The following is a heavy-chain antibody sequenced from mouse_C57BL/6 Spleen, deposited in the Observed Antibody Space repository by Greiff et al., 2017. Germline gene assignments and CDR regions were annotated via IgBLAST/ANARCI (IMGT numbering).Heavy chain of an antibody. CDR3: ARVSNYGAMDY. CDR1: GYTFTSYW. V-gene: IGHV1-50*01. CDR2: IDPSDSYT. D-gene: IGHD2-5*01. J-gene: IGHJ4*01. Sequence: QVQLQQPGAELVKPGASVKLSCKASGYTFTSYWMQWVKQRPGQGLEWIGEIDPSDSYTNYNQKFKGKATLTVDTSSSTAYMQLSSLTSEDSAVYYCARVSNYGAMDYWGQGTSVTVSS.